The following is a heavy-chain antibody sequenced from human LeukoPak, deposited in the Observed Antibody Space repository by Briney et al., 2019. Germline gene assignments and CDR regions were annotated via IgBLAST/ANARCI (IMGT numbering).Heavy chain of an antibody. J-gene: IGHJ4*02. CDR2: ISSSGSTI. CDR1: GFTFSDYY. D-gene: IGHD2-2*01. Sequence: PGGSLRLSRAASGFTFSDYYMSWIRQAPGKGLEWVSYISSSGSTIYYADSVKGRFTISRDNAKNSLYLQMNSLRAEDTAVYYCARGRIVVVPADHFDYWGQGTLVTVSS. V-gene: IGHV3-11*01. CDR3: ARGRIVVVPADHFDY.